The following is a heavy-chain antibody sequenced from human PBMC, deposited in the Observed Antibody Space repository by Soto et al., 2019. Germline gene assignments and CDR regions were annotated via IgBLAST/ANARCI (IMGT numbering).Heavy chain of an antibody. V-gene: IGHV4-39*01. CDR3: ATRYSGGKNWFDP. D-gene: IGHD6-19*01. CDR2: IYHSGNI. CDR1: GGSINNNRFY. J-gene: IGHJ5*02. Sequence: SETLSLTCTVSGGSINNNRFYWDWIRQPPGKGLEWIASIYHSGNIYYNPSLNSRVSISLDTSKNQFAVRLTSVTAADTAVYYCATRYSGGKNWFDPWGQGTLVTVSS.